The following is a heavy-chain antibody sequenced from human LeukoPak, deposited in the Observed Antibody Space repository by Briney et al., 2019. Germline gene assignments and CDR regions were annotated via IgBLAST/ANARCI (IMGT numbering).Heavy chain of an antibody. CDR2: IIPIFGTA. D-gene: IGHD4-23*01. Sequence: SVKVPCKASGGTFSSYAISWVRQAPGQGLEWMGRIIPIFGTANYAQKFQGRVTIATDESTSTAYMELGSLRSEDTAVYYCARVGDDYGGFDIWGQGTMVTVSS. J-gene: IGHJ3*02. V-gene: IGHV1-69*05. CDR1: GGTFSSYA. CDR3: ARVGDDYGGFDI.